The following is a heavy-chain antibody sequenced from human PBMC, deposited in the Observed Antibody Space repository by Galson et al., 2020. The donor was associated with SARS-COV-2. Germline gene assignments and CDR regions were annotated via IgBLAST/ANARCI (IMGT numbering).Heavy chain of an antibody. J-gene: IGHJ3*02. CDR3: ARDLPLASDAFDI. CDR1: GFTFSSYG. D-gene: IGHD1-26*01. V-gene: IGHV3-33*01. Sequence: GSLRLSCAASGFTFSSYGMHWVRQAPGKGLEWVAVIWYDGSNKYYADSVKGRFTISRDNSKNTLYLQMNSLRAEDTAVYYCARDLPLASDAFDIWGQGTMVTVSS. CDR2: IWYDGSNK.